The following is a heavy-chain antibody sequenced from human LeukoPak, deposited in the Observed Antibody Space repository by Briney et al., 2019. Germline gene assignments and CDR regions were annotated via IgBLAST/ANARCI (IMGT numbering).Heavy chain of an antibody. CDR3: TRLDYGHDY. CDR2: VRTRTNNYAT. CDR1: GFTFSVSA. J-gene: IGHJ4*02. V-gene: IGHV3-73*01. D-gene: IGHD4/OR15-4a*01. Sequence: PGGSLRLSCAASGFTFSVSAMHWVRQAPGQGLEWVGRVRTRTNNYATGYAASVKGRFTISRDDSKNMAYLQMNSLTTEDTAVYYCTRLDYGHDYWGQGTLVTVSS.